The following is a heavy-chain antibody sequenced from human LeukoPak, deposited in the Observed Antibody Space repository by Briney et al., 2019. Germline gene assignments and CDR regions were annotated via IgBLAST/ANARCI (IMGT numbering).Heavy chain of an antibody. J-gene: IGHJ3*02. CDR3: ATQDWNHGAFDI. CDR2: IYHNGGT. CDR1: GGSISGYY. V-gene: IGHV4-59*08. D-gene: IGHD1-1*01. Sequence: SETLSLTCSVSGGSISGYYWSWIRQPPGKGLEWIGYIYHNGGTNYNPSLQSRLTISIDTSKNQFSLKLSSVTAADTAVYYCATQDWNHGAFDIWGQGTMVTVSS.